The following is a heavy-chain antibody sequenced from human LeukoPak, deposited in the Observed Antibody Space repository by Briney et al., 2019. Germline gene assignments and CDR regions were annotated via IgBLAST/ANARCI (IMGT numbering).Heavy chain of an antibody. CDR2: IIPIFSTA. D-gene: IGHD6-19*01. J-gene: IGHJ3*02. Sequence: GASVKVSCKASGGTFSSYAISWGRQAPGQGLEWMGGIIPIFSTANYAQKFQGRVTITADESTTTAYMELSSLRSEDTAVYYCARSEDRSGWYWAFDIWGQGTMVTVSS. CDR1: GGTFSSYA. CDR3: ARSEDRSGWYWAFDI. V-gene: IGHV1-69*01.